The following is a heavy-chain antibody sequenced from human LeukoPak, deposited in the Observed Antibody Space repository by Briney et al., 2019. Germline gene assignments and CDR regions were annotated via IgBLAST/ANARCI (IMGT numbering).Heavy chain of an antibody. CDR3: ARDSRIQLWTPGWYFDL. CDR2: IGAYNGNT. V-gene: IGHV1-18*01. J-gene: IGHJ2*01. CDR1: GYTFTSYG. Sequence: ASVKVSCKASGYTFTSYGISWVRQAPGQGLEWMGWIGAYNGNTNYAQKLQGRVTMTTDTSTSTAYMELRSLRSDDTAVYYCARDSRIQLWTPGWYFDLWGRGTLVTVSS. D-gene: IGHD5-18*01.